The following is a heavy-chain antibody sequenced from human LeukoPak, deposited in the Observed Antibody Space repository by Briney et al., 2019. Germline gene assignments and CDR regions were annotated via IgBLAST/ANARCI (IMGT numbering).Heavy chain of an antibody. D-gene: IGHD3-22*01. V-gene: IGHV4-34*01. CDR3: ARIPGYYDSSGHP. J-gene: IGHJ5*02. CDR1: GGSFSGYY. Sequence: PSETLSLTCAVYGGSFSGYYWSWIRQPPGKGLEWIGEINHSGSTNYNPSLKSRVTISVDTSKNQFSLKLSSVTAAYTAVYYCARIPGYYDSSGHPWGQGTLVTVSS. CDR2: INHSGST.